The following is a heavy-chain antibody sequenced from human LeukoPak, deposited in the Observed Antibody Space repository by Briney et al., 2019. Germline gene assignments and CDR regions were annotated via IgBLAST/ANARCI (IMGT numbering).Heavy chain of an antibody. V-gene: IGHV3-48*03. CDR1: GFTFSSYE. D-gene: IGHD2-21*02. CDR3: ARWGVTVVVTGWNAFDI. Sequence: PGGSLRLSCAASGFTFSSYEMNWVRQAPGKGLEWVSYISSSGSTIYYADSVKGRFTISRDNSKNTLYLQMNSLRAEDTAVYYCARWGVTVVVTGWNAFDIWGQGTMVTVSS. CDR2: ISSSGSTI. J-gene: IGHJ3*02.